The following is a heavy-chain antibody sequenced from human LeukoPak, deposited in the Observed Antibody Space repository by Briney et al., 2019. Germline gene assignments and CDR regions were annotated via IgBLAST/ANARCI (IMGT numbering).Heavy chain of an antibody. CDR2: ITDDGGAT. V-gene: IGHV3-23*01. CDR3: AHISSSWPDY. Sequence: GGSLRLSCVASGFTFSTSAMNWVRQAPGKGPDWVSSITDDGGATYYSDSVKGRFTISRDNSKNTLYLQMHSLRAEDTAIYYCAHISSSWPDYWGQGTLVTVSS. J-gene: IGHJ4*02. CDR1: GFTFSTSA. D-gene: IGHD6-13*01.